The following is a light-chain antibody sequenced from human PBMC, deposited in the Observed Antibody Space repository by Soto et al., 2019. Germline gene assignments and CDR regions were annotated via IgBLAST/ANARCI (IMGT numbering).Light chain of an antibody. J-gene: IGLJ1*01. CDR2: DVS. CDR3: SSYAGRYTYV. CDR1: SSDVGAYNY. V-gene: IGLV2-11*01. Sequence: QSVLTQPRSVSGSPGQSVTISCTGTSSDVGAYNYVSWYQQHPGKAPKLIIYDVSERPSGVPDRSSGSKSGNTASLTISGLQAEDEADYYCSSYAGRYTYVFATGTKVTVL.